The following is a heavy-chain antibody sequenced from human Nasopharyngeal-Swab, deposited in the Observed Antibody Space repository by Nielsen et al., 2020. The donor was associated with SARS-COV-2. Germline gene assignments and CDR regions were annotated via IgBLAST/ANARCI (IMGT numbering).Heavy chain of an antibody. CDR1: GFTFSSYW. CDR3: VRDVIATVTTPPDY. CDR2: IKQDGGEK. J-gene: IGHJ4*02. V-gene: IGHV3-7*01. D-gene: IGHD4-17*01. Sequence: GGSLRLSCAAPGFTFSSYWMSWVRQAPGKGLEWVANIKQDGGEKNYVDSVKGRFTISRDNAKNSLYLQMNTLRAEDTAVYYCVRDVIATVTTPPDYWGQGTLVTVSS.